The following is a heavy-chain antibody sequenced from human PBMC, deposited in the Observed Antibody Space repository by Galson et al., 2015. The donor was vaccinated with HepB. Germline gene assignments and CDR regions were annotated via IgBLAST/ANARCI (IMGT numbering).Heavy chain of an antibody. V-gene: IGHV3-48*03. D-gene: IGHD3-3*01. J-gene: IGHJ5*02. CDR2: ISSSGSTI. CDR3: ARDLTGPYDFHLFDP. Sequence: SLRLSCAASGFTFSSYEMNWVRQAPGKGLEWVSYISSSGSTIYYADSVKGRFTISRDNAKNSLYLQMNSLRAEDTAVYYCARDLTGPYDFHLFDPWGQGTLVTVSS. CDR1: GFTFSSYE.